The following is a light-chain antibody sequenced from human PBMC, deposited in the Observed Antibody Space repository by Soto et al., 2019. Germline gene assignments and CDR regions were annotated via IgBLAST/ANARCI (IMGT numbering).Light chain of an antibody. CDR1: QSVSRSL. CDR2: SAS. Sequence: EIVLTQSPGTLSLSPGERATLSCRASQSVSRSLLAWYQQKPGQAPRLLIYSASTRATGIADRFSGSGSGTDFPLTISRLEPEDFAVYYCQQYGNPPPYSFGQGTKLEIK. V-gene: IGKV3-20*01. CDR3: QQYGNPPPYS. J-gene: IGKJ2*03.